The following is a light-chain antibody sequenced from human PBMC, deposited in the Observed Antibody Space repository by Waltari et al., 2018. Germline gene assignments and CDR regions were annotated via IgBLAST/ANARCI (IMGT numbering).Light chain of an antibody. CDR2: GAS. Sequence: EVVLTQSPGTLSLSPGEGATLSCRASQSVNSNYIAWYQQKPGQAPRPLIYGASTRATGIPDRFTGSGSGTDFTLTSSRLEPGDVAVYYCQHYGTSRTFGQGTKVEIK. CDR1: QSVNSNY. J-gene: IGKJ1*01. CDR3: QHYGTSRT. V-gene: IGKV3-20*01.